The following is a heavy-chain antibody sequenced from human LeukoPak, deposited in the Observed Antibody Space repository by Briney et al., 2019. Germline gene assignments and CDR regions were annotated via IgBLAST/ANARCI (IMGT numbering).Heavy chain of an antibody. Sequence: GGSLRLSCAASGFTFDDYAMHWVRQAPGKGLEWVSGISWNSGSIGHADSVKGRFTISRDNAKNSLYLQMNSLRAEDTALYYCTRGGIAVAGALYYFDYWGQGTLVTVSS. D-gene: IGHD6-19*01. V-gene: IGHV3-9*01. CDR2: ISWNSGSI. CDR1: GFTFDDYA. CDR3: TRGGIAVAGALYYFDY. J-gene: IGHJ4*02.